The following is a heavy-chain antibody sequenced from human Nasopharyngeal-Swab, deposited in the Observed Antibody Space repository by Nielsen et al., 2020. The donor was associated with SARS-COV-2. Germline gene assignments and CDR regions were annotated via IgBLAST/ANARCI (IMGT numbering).Heavy chain of an antibody. D-gene: IGHD2-15*01. CDR2: ISNDGSDK. V-gene: IGHV3-30*03. CDR3: ATPGTRCSGDTCNMWVFDY. J-gene: IGHJ4*02. Sequence: GGSLRLSCAASGFTVNSYGMHWVRQAPGKGLEWVAVISNDGSDKYYADSVKGRFTISRDNSKNTLYLQMHNLRAEDTAVYYCATPGTRCSGDTCNMWVFDYWGQGTLVTVSS. CDR1: GFTVNSYG.